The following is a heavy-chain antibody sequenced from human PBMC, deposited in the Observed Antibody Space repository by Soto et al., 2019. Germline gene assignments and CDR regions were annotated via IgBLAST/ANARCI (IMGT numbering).Heavy chain of an antibody. J-gene: IGHJ6*02. CDR1: GGSISSSSYY. V-gene: IGHV4-39*01. CDR3: ASLTLLDCSGGSCYSGGMDV. Sequence: SETLSLTCTVSGGSISSSSYYWGWIRQPPGKGLEWIGSIYYSGSTYYNPSLKSRVTISVDTSKNQFSLKLSSVTAADTAVYYCASLTLLDCSGGSCYSGGMDVWGQGTTVTV. D-gene: IGHD2-15*01. CDR2: IYYSGST.